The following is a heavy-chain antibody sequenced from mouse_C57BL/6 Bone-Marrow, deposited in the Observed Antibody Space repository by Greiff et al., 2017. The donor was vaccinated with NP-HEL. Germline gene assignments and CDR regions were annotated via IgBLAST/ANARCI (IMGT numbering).Heavy chain of an antibody. D-gene: IGHD1-1*01. J-gene: IGHJ1*03. CDR3: TTYGGSSFYWYFDV. CDR2: IDPENGDT. Sequence: VQLKQSGAELVRPGASVKLSCTASGFNIKDDYMHWVKQRPEQGLEWIGWIDPENGDTEYASKFQGKATITADTSSNTAYLQLSSLTSEDTAVYYCTTYGGSSFYWYFDVWGTGTTVTVSS. V-gene: IGHV14-4*01. CDR1: GFNIKDDY.